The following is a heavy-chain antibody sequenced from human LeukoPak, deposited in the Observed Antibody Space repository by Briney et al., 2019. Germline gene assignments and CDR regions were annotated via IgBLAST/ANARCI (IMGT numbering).Heavy chain of an antibody. V-gene: IGHV1-2*02. CDR1: GYSFTGYF. CDR2: INPNSGGP. D-gene: IGHD6-13*01. CDR3: ARSGGGSRSWEIDY. J-gene: IGHJ4*02. Sequence: GDSVKVSCKASGYSFTGYFIHWVRQAPRQGLEWMGWINPNSGGPNYAQKFQGRVTMIRDTSISTAYLELSRLRSDDMAVYYCARSGGGSRSWEIDYWGQGTLVTVSS.